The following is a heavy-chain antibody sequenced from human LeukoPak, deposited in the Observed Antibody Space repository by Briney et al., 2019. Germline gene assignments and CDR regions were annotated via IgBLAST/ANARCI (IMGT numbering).Heavy chain of an antibody. J-gene: IGHJ4*02. CDR1: GYTFTGYY. CDR2: INPNGGGT. V-gene: IGHV1-2*02. Sequence: ASVKVSCKASGYTFTGYYMHWVRQAPGQGLEWMGWINPNGGGTNYAQKFQGRVTLTRDTTISTAYMEVSRLESDDTAVYYCARENNSGWYRKAAFDYWGQGTLVTVAS. D-gene: IGHD6-19*01. CDR3: ARENNSGWYRKAAFDY.